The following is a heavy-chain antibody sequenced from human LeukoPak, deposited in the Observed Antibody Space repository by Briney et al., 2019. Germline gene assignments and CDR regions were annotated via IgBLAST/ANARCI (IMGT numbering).Heavy chain of an antibody. CDR2: INHSGST. CDR1: GGSISSYY. CDR3: ARGRYSSSWYAWFDP. Sequence: SETLSLTCTVSGGSISSYYWSWIRQPPGKGLEWIGEINHSGSTNYNPSLKSRVTISVDTSKNQFSLKLSSVTAADTAVYYCARGRYSSSWYAWFDPWGQGTLVTVSS. V-gene: IGHV4-34*01. D-gene: IGHD6-13*01. J-gene: IGHJ5*02.